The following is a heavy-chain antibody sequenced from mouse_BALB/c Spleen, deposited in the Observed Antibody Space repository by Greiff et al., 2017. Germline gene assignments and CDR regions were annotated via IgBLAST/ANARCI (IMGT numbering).Heavy chain of an antibody. J-gene: IGHJ2*01. CDR2: IWAGGST. Sequence: VKVVESGPGLVAPSQSLSITCTVSGFSLTSYGVHWVRQPPGKGLEWLGVIWAGGSTNYNTALMSRLSISKNNSKNQVFLNMNSMHTDDTAMYYCARANWYYFDYWGQGTPLTVSS. V-gene: IGHV2-9*02. CDR3: ARANWYYFDY. D-gene: IGHD4-1*01. CDR1: GFSLTSYG.